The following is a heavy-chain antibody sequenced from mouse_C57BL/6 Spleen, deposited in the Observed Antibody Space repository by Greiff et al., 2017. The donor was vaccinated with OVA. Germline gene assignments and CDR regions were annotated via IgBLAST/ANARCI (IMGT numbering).Heavy chain of an antibody. CDR3: ARPPYSNSLAWFAY. D-gene: IGHD2-5*01. CDR2: IYPRSGNT. J-gene: IGHJ3*01. CDR1: GYTFTSYG. Sequence: VQLQESGAELARPGASVKLSCKASGYTFTSYGISWVKQRTGQGLEWIGEIYPRSGNTYYNEKFKGKATLTADKSSSTAYMELRSLTSEDSAVYFCARPPYSNSLAWFAYWGQGTLVTVSA. V-gene: IGHV1-81*01.